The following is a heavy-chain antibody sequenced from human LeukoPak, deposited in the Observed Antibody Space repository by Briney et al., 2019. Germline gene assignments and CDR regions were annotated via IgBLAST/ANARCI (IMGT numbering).Heavy chain of an antibody. D-gene: IGHD2-2*01. CDR3: ARVAVVPAAPTFDY. V-gene: IGHV4-34*01. CDR2: VNHSGST. Sequence: SENLSLTCAVYGGSFSGYYWSWIRQPPGKGLEWIGEVNHSGSTNYNPSLKSRVTISVDTSKNQFSLKLSSVTAADTAVYYCARVAVVPAAPTFDYWGQGTLVTVSS. J-gene: IGHJ4*02. CDR1: GGSFSGYY.